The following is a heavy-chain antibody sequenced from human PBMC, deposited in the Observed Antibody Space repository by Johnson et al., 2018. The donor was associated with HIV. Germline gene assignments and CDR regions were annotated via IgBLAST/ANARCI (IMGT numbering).Heavy chain of an antibody. CDR3: AGRCSSSSCSHGAFDI. Sequence: QVQLVESGGGVVQPGRSLRLSCAASGFTFSSYAMHWVRQAPGKGLEWVAVISYDGSNKYYADSVKGRFTISRDGSKNTLFLQMHSLRAEETAVYYCAGRCSSSSCSHGAFDIWGQGTVVTVSS. CDR1: GFTFSSYA. J-gene: IGHJ3*02. V-gene: IGHV3-30*14. D-gene: IGHD2-2*01. CDR2: ISYDGSNK.